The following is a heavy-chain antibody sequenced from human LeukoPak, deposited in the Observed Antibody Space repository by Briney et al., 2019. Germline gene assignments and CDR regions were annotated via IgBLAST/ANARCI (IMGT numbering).Heavy chain of an antibody. CDR1: GFTFSSCG. Sequence: GGSLRLSCAASGFTFSSCGMHWVRQAPGKGLEWVAVIWYDGSNKNYADSVKGRFTISRDNSKNTLYLQMNSLRAEDTAVYYCARVADYSNSAHADYWGQGTLVAVSS. V-gene: IGHV3-33*01. CDR3: ARVADYSNSAHADY. J-gene: IGHJ4*02. CDR2: IWYDGSNK. D-gene: IGHD4-4*01.